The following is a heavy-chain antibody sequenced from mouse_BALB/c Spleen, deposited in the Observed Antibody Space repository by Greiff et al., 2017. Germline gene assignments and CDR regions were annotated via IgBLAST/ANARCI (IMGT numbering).Heavy chain of an antibody. Sequence: VQLQQSGAELVRPGALVKLSCQASGFNIKDFYMHWVKQRPEQGLEWIGWIDPENGNTIYDPKFQGKASITSDTYSNTANLQLSNLTAEDTAVYCCAGGSAFAYWGQGTLVTVSA. CDR3: AGGSAFAY. J-gene: IGHJ3*01. V-gene: IGHV14-1*02. CDR2: IDPENGNT. CDR1: GFNIKDFY.